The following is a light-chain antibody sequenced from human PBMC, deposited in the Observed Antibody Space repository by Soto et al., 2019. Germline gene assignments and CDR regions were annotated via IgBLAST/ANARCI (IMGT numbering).Light chain of an antibody. V-gene: IGLV2-8*01. CDR2: EVS. CDR1: SNDVGGYNY. CDR3: NSYAGSNNFGV. Sequence: QSALTQPPSASGSPGQSVTISCTGTSNDVGGYNYVSWYQQHPGKAPKLMIYEVSKRPSGVPDRFSGSKSGNTASLTVSGLQAEDEADYYCNSYAGSNNFGVFGGGTKRTS. J-gene: IGLJ3*02.